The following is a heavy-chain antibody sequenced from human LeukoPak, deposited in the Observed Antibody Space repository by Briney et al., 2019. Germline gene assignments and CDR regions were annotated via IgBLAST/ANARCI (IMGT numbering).Heavy chain of an antibody. D-gene: IGHD2-8*01. V-gene: IGHV4-34*01. J-gene: IGHJ4*02. Sequence: SETLSLTCAVYGGSFSGYYWSWIRQPPGKGLEWIGEINHSGSTNYNPSLKSRVTISVDTSKNQFSLKLSSVTAADTAVYYCARSIVLMVYALDYWGQGTLVTVSS. CDR2: INHSGST. CDR1: GGSFSGYY. CDR3: ARSIVLMVYALDY.